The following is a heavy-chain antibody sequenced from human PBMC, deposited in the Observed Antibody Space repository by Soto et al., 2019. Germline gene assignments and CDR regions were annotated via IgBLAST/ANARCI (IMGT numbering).Heavy chain of an antibody. Sequence: QVELQESGPGLVKPSETLSLTCTVSHGSISLDRFYWTWIRQPPGKGLEWIGYSSHSGLTKYNPSLGSRVTLSVDSSNNQFSLKLKSVTAADTAVYYCATELSSTHSGYFDFWCQATLGSVSP. J-gene: IGHJ4*02. CDR3: ATELSSTHSGYFDF. CDR2: SSHSGLT. D-gene: IGHD2-2*01. CDR1: HGSISLDRFY. V-gene: IGHV4-61*01.